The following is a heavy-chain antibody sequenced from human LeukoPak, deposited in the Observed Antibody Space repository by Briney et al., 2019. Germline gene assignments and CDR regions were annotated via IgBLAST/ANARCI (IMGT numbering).Heavy chain of an antibody. J-gene: IGHJ5*02. Sequence: ASVKVSCKASGYTFTSYGISWVRQAPGQGLEWMGWISAYNGNTNYAQKLQGRVTMTTDTSTSTAYMELRSLRSDDTAVYYCARDLPTYFYGSGRPTNWFDPWGQGTLVTVSS. V-gene: IGHV1-18*01. D-gene: IGHD3-10*01. CDR3: ARDLPTYFYGSGRPTNWFDP. CDR1: GYTFTSYG. CDR2: ISAYNGNT.